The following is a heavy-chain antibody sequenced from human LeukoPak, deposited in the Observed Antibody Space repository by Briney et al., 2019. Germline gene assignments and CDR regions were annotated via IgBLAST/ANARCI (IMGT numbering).Heavy chain of an antibody. CDR2: ISYDGSNK. V-gene: IGHV3-30-3*01. J-gene: IGHJ6*02. CDR1: GFTFSSYA. Sequence: PGRSLTLSCAASGFTFSSYAMHWVRHPPGKGLEGVAVISYDGSNKYYAHSVKGRVTISRDNAKNPLYLQMNSLRAEDTDVYYCPRDDCSGGSCYLVRGTDVWGQGTTVTVSS. CDR3: PRDDCSGGSCYLVRGTDV. D-gene: IGHD2-15*01.